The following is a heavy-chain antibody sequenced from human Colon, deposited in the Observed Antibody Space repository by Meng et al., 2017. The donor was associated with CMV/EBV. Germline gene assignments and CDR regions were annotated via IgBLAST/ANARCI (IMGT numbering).Heavy chain of an antibody. CDR3: AKDLTFGIVNPFGQ. CDR2: ISAGGGGT. J-gene: IGHJ4*02. V-gene: IGHV3-23*01. Sequence: GSESTCGSYAISWVRQAPGKGLEWVSKISAGGGGTYFSDSVKGRFSISRDNSKNTVYLQMNSLKAEDTAVYYCAKDLTFGIVNPFGQWGQGTLVTVSS. CDR1: ESTCGSYA. D-gene: IGHD3-3*01.